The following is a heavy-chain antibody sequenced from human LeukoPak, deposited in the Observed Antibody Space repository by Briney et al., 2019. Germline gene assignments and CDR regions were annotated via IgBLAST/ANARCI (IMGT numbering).Heavy chain of an antibody. D-gene: IGHD5-12*01. J-gene: IGHJ6*04. CDR1: GFTFSSYS. V-gene: IGHV3-21*01. CDR2: ISSSSYI. CDR3: ARANSGYDYYYYGMDV. Sequence: PGGSLRLSCAASGFTFSSYSMNWVRQAPGKGLEWVSSISSSSYIYYADSVKGRFTISRDNAKNSLYLQMNSLRAEDTAVYYCARANSGYDYYYYGMDVWGKGTTVTVSS.